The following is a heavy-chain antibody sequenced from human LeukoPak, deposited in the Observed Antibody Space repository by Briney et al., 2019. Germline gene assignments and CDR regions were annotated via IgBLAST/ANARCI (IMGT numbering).Heavy chain of an antibody. Sequence: PSETLSLTCAVYGGSFRGYYWSWIRQPPGKGREWIGEINHSGSTNYNPSLKSRVTISVDTSKNQFSLKLSSVTAADTAVYYCARGFKYCSGGSCSSPTDYWGQGTLVTVSS. CDR3: ARGFKYCSGGSCSSPTDY. D-gene: IGHD2-15*01. CDR1: GGSFRGYY. V-gene: IGHV4-34*01. CDR2: INHSGST. J-gene: IGHJ4*02.